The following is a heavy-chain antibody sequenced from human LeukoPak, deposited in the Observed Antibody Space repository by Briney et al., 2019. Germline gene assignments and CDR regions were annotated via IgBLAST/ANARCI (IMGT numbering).Heavy chain of an antibody. J-gene: IGHJ4*02. Sequence: SETPSLTCTVSGDSINSGDYYWSWIRQPAGKGLEWIGRIYTSGSTNYNPSLKSRVTMSVDTSKNQFSLKLSSVTAADTAVYYCARESSYYYGSGSYYAAYFDYWGQGTLVTVSS. CDR3: ARESSYYYGSGSYYAAYFDY. CDR1: GDSINSGDYY. D-gene: IGHD3-10*01. CDR2: IYTSGST. V-gene: IGHV4-61*02.